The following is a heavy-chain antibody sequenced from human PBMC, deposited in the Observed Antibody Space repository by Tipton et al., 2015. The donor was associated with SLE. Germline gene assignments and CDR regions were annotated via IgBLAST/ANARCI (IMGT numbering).Heavy chain of an antibody. V-gene: IGHV1-46*01. CDR3: ARGGRPGKSWFDP. D-gene: IGHD1-26*01. CDR2: INPSGGST. J-gene: IGHJ5*02. Sequence: QVQLVQSGAEVKKPGASVKVSCKASGHTFTGYYMHWVRQAPGQGLEWMGIINPSGGSTSYAQKFQDRVTMTRDTSTNTVYMELSSLRSEDTAVYYCARGGRPGKSWFDPWGQGTLVTVSS. CDR1: GHTFTGYY.